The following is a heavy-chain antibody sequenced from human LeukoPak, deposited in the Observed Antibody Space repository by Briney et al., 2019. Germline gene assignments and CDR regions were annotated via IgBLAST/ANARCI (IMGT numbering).Heavy chain of an antibody. CDR1: GGSISSYY. CDR3: ARGLRYFDWLPQRAYYFDY. Sequence: SETLSLTCTVSGGSISSYYWSWIRQPPGKGLEWIGYIYYSGSTNYNPSLESRVTISVDTSKNQFSLKLSSVTAADTAVYYCARGLRYFDWLPQRAYYFDYWGQGTLVTVSS. D-gene: IGHD3-9*01. CDR2: IYYSGST. V-gene: IGHV4-59*01. J-gene: IGHJ4*02.